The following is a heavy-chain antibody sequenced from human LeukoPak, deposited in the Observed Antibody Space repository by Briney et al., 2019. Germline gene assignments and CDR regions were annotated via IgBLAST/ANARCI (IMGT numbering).Heavy chain of an antibody. V-gene: IGHV1-46*01. D-gene: IGHD6-19*01. CDR1: GYTFTSYY. CDR3: VHSSGWWFDP. J-gene: IGHJ5*02. Sequence: ASVKVSCKASGYTFTSYYMHWVRQAPGQGLEWMGIINPSGGSASYAQKFQGRVTMTRDMSTSTVYMELSSLRSEDTAVYYCVHSSGWWFDPWGQGTLVTVSS. CDR2: INPSGGSA.